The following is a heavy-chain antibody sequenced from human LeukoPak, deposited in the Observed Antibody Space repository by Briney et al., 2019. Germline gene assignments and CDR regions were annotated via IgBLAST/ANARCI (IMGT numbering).Heavy chain of an antibody. CDR2: IYYSGST. V-gene: IGHV4-61*01. CDR1: GGSVSSGSYY. D-gene: IGHD3-9*01. J-gene: IGHJ4*02. CDR3: ARGYYDILTGYYPFDY. Sequence: SETLSLTCTVSGGSVSSGSYYWSWIRQPPGKGLEWIGYIYYSGSTNYNPSRKSRVTISVDTSKNQFSLKLSSVTAADTAVYYCARGYYDILTGYYPFDYWGQGTLVTVSS.